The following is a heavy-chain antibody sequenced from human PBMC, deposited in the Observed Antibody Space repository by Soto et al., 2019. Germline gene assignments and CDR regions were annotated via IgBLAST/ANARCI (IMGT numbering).Heavy chain of an antibody. CDR2: IDPSDSYT. Sequence: RGESLKISCKGSGYSFTSYWISWVRQMPGKGLEWMGRIDPSDSYTNYSPSFQGHVTISADKSISTAYLQWSSPKASDTAMYYCARRSSGSYYYYGMDVWGQGTTVTVSS. CDR1: GYSFTSYW. D-gene: IGHD1-26*01. V-gene: IGHV5-10-1*01. CDR3: ARRSSGSYYYYGMDV. J-gene: IGHJ6*02.